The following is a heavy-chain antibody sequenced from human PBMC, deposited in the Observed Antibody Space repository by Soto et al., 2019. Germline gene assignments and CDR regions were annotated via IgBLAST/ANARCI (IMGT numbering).Heavy chain of an antibody. CDR2: ISYDGSNK. CDR3: AKGPYYYDSSGYYHEDY. CDR1: GFTFSSYG. J-gene: IGHJ4*02. Sequence: PGGSLRLSCAASGFTFSSYGMHWVRQAPGKGLEWVAVISYDGSNKYYADSVKGRFTISRDNSKNTLYLQMNSLRAEDTAVYYCAKGPYYYDSSGYYHEDYWGQGTLVTVSS. V-gene: IGHV3-30*18. D-gene: IGHD3-22*01.